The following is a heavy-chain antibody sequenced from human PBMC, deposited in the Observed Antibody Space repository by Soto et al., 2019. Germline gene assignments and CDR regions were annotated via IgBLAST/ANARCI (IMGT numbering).Heavy chain of an antibody. CDR1: GDSVSSNSAA. CDR2: TYYRSKWYN. J-gene: IGHJ6*02. V-gene: IGHV6-1*01. CDR3: ARDFVAAAAPSLYYYGMDV. D-gene: IGHD6-13*01. Sequence: PSQTLAITCAISGDSVSSNSAAWNWIRQSPSRGLEWLGRTYYRSKWYNDYAVSVKSRITINPDTSKNQFSLQLNSVTPEDTAVYYCARDFVAAAAPSLYYYGMDVWGQGTTVTVSS.